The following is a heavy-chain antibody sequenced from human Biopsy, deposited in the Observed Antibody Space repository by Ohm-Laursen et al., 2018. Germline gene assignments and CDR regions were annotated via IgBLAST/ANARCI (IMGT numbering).Heavy chain of an antibody. V-gene: IGHV3-21*01. CDR2: ISSRSSDI. CDR1: GFIFSTYT. D-gene: IGHD5-24*01. J-gene: IGHJ4*02. CDR3: ARGPPGVATIG. Sequence: SLRLSCSASGFIFSTYTMNWVRQAPGEGLEWVSSISSRSSDIYYADSVKGRFTISRDSSKNTLYLQMNSLRVEDTAVYYCARGPPGVATIGRGQGTLVTVSS.